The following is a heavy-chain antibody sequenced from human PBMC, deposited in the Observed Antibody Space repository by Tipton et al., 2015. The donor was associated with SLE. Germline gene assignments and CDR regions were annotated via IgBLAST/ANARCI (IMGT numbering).Heavy chain of an antibody. Sequence: GSPRLSCAASGFTFSSYGMHWVRQAPGKGLEWVAFIRYDGSNKYYADSVKGRFTISRDNSKNTLYLQMNSLRAEDTAVYYCAKGFGADFQHWGQGTLVTVSS. CDR3: AKGFGADFQH. CDR1: GFTFSSYG. CDR2: IRYDGSNK. V-gene: IGHV3-30*02. D-gene: IGHD3-16*01. J-gene: IGHJ1*01.